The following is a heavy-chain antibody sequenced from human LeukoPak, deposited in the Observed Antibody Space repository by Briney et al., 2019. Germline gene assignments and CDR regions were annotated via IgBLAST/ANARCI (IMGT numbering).Heavy chain of an antibody. CDR2: IKRDGGER. CDR3: ARDSEFFYYGSGGIDY. J-gene: IGHJ4*02. Sequence: GGSLRLSCAASGFSISTFGMSWIRQAPGKGLEWVANIKRDGGERYYVDSVKGRFTVSRDNAKNSLYLQMNSLSAEDTAVYYCARDSEFFYYGSGGIDYWGQGTLVTVSS. CDR1: GFSISTFG. V-gene: IGHV3-7*01. D-gene: IGHD3-10*01.